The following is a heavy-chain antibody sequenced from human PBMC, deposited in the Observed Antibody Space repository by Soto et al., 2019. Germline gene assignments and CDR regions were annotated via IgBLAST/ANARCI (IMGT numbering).Heavy chain of an antibody. CDR3: ASLGIAAAGKIPKYEYFQH. V-gene: IGHV4-59*12. CDR1: GGSISRYY. CDR2: IYYSGST. D-gene: IGHD6-13*01. Sequence: PSETLSLTCTVSGGSISRYYWNWIRQPPGKGLEWIGYIYYSGSTNYNPSLKSRVTISVDKSKNQFSLKLSSVTAADTAVYYCASLGIAAAGKIPKYEYFQHWGQGTLVTVSS. J-gene: IGHJ1*01.